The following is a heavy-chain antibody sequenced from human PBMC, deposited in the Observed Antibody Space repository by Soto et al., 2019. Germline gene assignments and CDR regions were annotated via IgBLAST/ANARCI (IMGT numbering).Heavy chain of an antibody. CDR3: XXXXXTSXRCYGVDY. CDR1: VDTFTNYG. J-gene: IGHJ4*01. Sequence: QVQLVQSGGEVKKPGASVKVSCEGSVDTFTNYGIIWVRQAPGQGLEWMGWISGKNGNTKYAQKFHGRVKMTADTSTXXXXXXXXXXXXXXXXXXXXXXXXXTSXRCYGVDY. V-gene: IGHV1-18*01. D-gene: IGHD2-2*01. CDR2: ISGKNGNT.